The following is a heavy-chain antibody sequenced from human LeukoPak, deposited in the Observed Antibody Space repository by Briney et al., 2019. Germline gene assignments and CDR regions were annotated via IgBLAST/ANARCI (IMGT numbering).Heavy chain of an antibody. CDR1: GFTFSSYA. V-gene: IGHV3-30*04. J-gene: IGHJ6*02. CDR3: ARDLSSSWYVDYYYGMDV. CDR2: ISYDGSNK. D-gene: IGHD6-13*01. Sequence: GRSLRLSCAASGFTFSSYAMHWVRQAPGKGLEWVAVISYDGSNKYYADSVKGRFTISRDNSKNTLYLQMNSLRAEDTAVYYCARDLSSSWYVDYYYGMDVWGQGTTVTVSS.